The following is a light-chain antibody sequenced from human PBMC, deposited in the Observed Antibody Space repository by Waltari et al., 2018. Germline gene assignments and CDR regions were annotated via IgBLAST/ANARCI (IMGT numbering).Light chain of an antibody. J-gene: IGLJ2*01. Sequence: QSALTQPASVSGSPGQSITISCTGTSSDVVTYNLVSCYQYHSGKGPKVMIYEGSKRPSGVSNRFSGSESGNTASLTISGLQAEDEADYYCCSYAGGTTSVLFGGGTKLTVL. V-gene: IGLV2-23*01. CDR1: SSDVVTYNL. CDR2: EGS. CDR3: CSYAGGTTSVL.